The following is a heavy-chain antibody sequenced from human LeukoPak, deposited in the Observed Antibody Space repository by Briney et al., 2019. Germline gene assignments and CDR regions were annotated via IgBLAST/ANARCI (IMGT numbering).Heavy chain of an antibody. D-gene: IGHD6-13*01. CDR1: GGTFSSYA. CDR2: IIPIFGTA. Sequence: EASVKVSCKASGGTFSSYAISWVRQAPGQGLEWMGGIIPIFGTANYAQKFQGRVTITADESTSTAYMELSSPRSEDTAVYYCAREGIAAAQGFDYWGQGTLVTVSS. CDR3: AREGIAAAQGFDY. V-gene: IGHV1-69*01. J-gene: IGHJ4*02.